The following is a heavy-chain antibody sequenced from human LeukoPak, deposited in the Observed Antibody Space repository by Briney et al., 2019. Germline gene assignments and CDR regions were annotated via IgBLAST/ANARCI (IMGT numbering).Heavy chain of an antibody. CDR1: GGSFSGYY. D-gene: IGHD3-16*01. Sequence: PSETLSLTCAVYGGSFSGYYWSWIRQPPGKGLEWIGEINHSGSTNYNPSLKSRVTISVDTSKNQFSLKLSSVTAADTAVYYCAREFGEGPKMGEFDYWGQGTLVTVSS. CDR2: INHSGST. V-gene: IGHV4-34*01. CDR3: AREFGEGPKMGEFDY. J-gene: IGHJ4*02.